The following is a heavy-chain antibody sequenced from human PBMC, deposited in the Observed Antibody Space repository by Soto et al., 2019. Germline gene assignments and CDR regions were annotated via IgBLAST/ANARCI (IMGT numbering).Heavy chain of an antibody. Sequence: QVQLQESGPGLVKPSQTLSLTCTVSGGSISSGDYYWSWIRQPPGKGLQWIGYLYYSGSTYYNPSLKRRVTISVATSKNQFSLKLSSVTAADTAVYYCAGDGGGVTTLYFDRWGRGTLVAVS. CDR2: LYYSGST. CDR3: AGDGGGVTTLYFDR. J-gene: IGHJ2*01. CDR1: GGSISSGDYY. V-gene: IGHV4-30-4*01. D-gene: IGHD4-17*01.